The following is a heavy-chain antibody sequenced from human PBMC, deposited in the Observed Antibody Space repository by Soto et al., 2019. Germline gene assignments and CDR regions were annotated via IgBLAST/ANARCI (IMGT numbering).Heavy chain of an antibody. J-gene: IGHJ6*02. CDR1: GFTFSSYS. CDR3: ARDRGTKVRGVIIRYGMDV. D-gene: IGHD3-10*01. Sequence: GSLRLSCAASGFTFSSYSMNWVRQAPGKGLEWVSSISSSSSYIYYADSVKGRFTISRDNAKNSLYLQMNSLRAEDTAVYYCARDRGTKVRGVIIRYGMDVWGQGTTVTVSS. CDR2: ISSSSSYI. V-gene: IGHV3-21*01.